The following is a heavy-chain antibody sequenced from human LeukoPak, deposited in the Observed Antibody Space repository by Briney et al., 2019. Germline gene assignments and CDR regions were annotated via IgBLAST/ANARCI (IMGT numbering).Heavy chain of an antibody. V-gene: IGHV3-30*18. CDR1: GFTFSSYG. Sequence: GGSLRLSCAASGFTFSSYGMHWVRQAPGKGLEWVAVISYDGSNKYYADSVKGRFTISRDNSKNTPYLQMNSLRAEDTAVYYCAKQVATRPYWGQGTLVTVSS. CDR2: ISYDGSNK. J-gene: IGHJ4*02. CDR3: AKQVATRPY. D-gene: IGHD5-12*01.